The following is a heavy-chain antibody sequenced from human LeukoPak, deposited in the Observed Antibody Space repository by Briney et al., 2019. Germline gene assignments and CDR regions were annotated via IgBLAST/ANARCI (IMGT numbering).Heavy chain of an antibody. CDR1: GFTFSSYA. D-gene: IGHD3-3*01. V-gene: IGHV3-30*02. Sequence: GGSLRLSCAASGFTFSSYAMSWVRQAPGKGLEWVAFIRYDGSNKYYADSVKGRFTISRDNSKNTLYLQMNSLRAEDTAVYYCAKDYRRNYDFWSGYYSDYWGQGTLVTVSS. J-gene: IGHJ4*02. CDR2: IRYDGSNK. CDR3: AKDYRRNYDFWSGYYSDY.